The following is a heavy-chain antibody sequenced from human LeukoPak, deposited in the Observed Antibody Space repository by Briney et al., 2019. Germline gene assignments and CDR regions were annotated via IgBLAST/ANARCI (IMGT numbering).Heavy chain of an antibody. Sequence: PSGTLSLTCAVSGGSISSSNWWSWVRQPPGKGLEWIGEIYHSGSTNYNPSLKSRVTISVDTSKNQFSLKLSSVTAADTAVYYCARQSNYYGSAPYYYYGMDVWGQGTTVTVSS. CDR3: ARQSNYYGSAPYYYYGMDV. D-gene: IGHD3-10*01. J-gene: IGHJ6*02. CDR1: GGSISSSNW. V-gene: IGHV4-4*02. CDR2: IYHSGST.